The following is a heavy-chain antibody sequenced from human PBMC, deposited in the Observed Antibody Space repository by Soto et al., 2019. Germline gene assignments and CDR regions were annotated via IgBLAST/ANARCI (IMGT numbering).Heavy chain of an antibody. J-gene: IGHJ6*02. CDR2: ISYDGSNK. V-gene: IGHV3-30-3*01. CDR3: ARDLWEGYSSGWIYYYYGMDV. D-gene: IGHD6-19*01. Sequence: GGSLRLSCAASGFTFSSYAMHWVRQAPGKGLEWVAVISYDGSNKYYADSVKGRFTISRDNSKNTLYLQMNSLRAEDTAVYYCARDLWEGYSSGWIYYYYGMDVWGQGTTVTVSS. CDR1: GFTFSSYA.